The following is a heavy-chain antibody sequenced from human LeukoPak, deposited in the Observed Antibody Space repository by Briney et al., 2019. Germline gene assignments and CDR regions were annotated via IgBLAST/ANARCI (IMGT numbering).Heavy chain of an antibody. CDR2: IYYSGST. J-gene: IGHJ5*02. CDR3: ARKTRYCSTGRCNWDA. CDR1: GGSISSYY. V-gene: IGHV4-59*08. Sequence: PSETLSLTCTVSGGSISSYYWSWIRQPPGKGLEWIGYIYYSGSTSYNPSLKSRVTISSDTSKNQVSLRLTSVTATDTAVYFCARKTRYCSTGRCNWDAWGQGILVTASS. D-gene: IGHD2-15*01.